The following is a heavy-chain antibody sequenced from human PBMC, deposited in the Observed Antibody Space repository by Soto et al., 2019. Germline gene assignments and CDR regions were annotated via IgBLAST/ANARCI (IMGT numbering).Heavy chain of an antibody. V-gene: IGHV1-69*06. CDR1: GGTFSSLD. Sequence: SVKVSCKASGGTFSSLDINWVRQAPGQGLEWMGGIIPISETTNYAQIFQGRVSIVADISTSTAYMELSRPRSEDTAVYYCARALLSHSYDSGGYDSYFHAMDVWGQGTPVTVSS. CDR3: ARALLSHSYDSGGYDSYFHAMDV. J-gene: IGHJ6*02. CDR2: IIPISETT. D-gene: IGHD3-22*01.